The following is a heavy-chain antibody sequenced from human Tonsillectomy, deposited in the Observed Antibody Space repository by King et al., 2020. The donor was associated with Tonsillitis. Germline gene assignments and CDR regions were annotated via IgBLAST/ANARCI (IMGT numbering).Heavy chain of an antibody. CDR1: GGPISSYY. J-gene: IGHJ4*02. CDR3: PRLSCSSTTCYGVPLYYFDS. CDR2: INYSGST. D-gene: IGHD2-2*01. V-gene: IGHV4-59*08. Sequence: QLQESGPGLVKPSETLSLTCTVSGGPISSYYWTWFRQPPGRGLEWIGYINYSGSTNYNPSLESRVTISIDTSKNQFSLKLSSVTAAETAIYYCPRLSCSSTTCYGVPLYYFDSWGQGTLVTVSS.